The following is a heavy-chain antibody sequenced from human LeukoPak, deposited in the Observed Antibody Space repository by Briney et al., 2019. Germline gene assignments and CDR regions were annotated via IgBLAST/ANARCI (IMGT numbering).Heavy chain of an antibody. CDR1: GYTFTGYY. Sequence: ASVKVSCKASGYTFTGYYVHSGRQAPGPGVEWMGWINPSSGGTNYAKKFQGRVTMTRDTSISTAYMELSRLRSDDTAVYYCARDGCSSTSCYYYYGMDVWGQGTTVTVSS. J-gene: IGHJ6*02. D-gene: IGHD2-2*01. CDR2: INPSSGGT. V-gene: IGHV1-2*02. CDR3: ARDGCSSTSCYYYYGMDV.